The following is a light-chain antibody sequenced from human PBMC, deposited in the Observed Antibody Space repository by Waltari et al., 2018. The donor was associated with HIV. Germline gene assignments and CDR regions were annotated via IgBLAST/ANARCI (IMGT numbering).Light chain of an antibody. Sequence: EIVMTQSPATLSVSPGERATRSCSASRSIAGNLAWYPQNPGQAARLLIFGASTRATGVPARFSGSGSETDFSLTISSLQSEVFAVYYCQQYGNSAPYTFGQGSKLEIK. CDR1: RSIAGN. J-gene: IGKJ2*01. V-gene: IGKV3-15*01. CDR2: GAS. CDR3: QQYGNSAPYT.